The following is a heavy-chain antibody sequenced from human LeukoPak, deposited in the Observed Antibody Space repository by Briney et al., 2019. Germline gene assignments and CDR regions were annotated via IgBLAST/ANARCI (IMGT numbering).Heavy chain of an antibody. CDR1: GFTFSSYG. V-gene: IGHV3-30*18. Sequence: GGSLRLSCAASGFTFSSYGMHWVREAPGKGLERVAVISYDGSDKYYADSVKGRFTISRDNSKNTLYLQMNSLRAEDTAVYYCGNHFPHFDYWGQGTLVTVSS. J-gene: IGHJ4*02. CDR3: GNHFPHFDY. CDR2: ISYDGSDK. D-gene: IGHD3-3*02.